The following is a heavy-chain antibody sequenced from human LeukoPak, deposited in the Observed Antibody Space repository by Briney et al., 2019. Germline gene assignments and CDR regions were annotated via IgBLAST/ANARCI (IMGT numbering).Heavy chain of an antibody. V-gene: IGHV3-23*01. Sequence: PGGSLRLSCVASGFTLSSYAMSWVRQAPGEGLEWVSTISGSGGSTYYADSVKGRFTISRDKSKHTLDLQMNSLSAEDTAVEYCSRSIVGATYGAFDIWGQGTMVTVSS. CDR3: SRSIVGATYGAFDI. CDR2: ISGSGGST. CDR1: GFTLSSYA. D-gene: IGHD1-26*01. J-gene: IGHJ3*02.